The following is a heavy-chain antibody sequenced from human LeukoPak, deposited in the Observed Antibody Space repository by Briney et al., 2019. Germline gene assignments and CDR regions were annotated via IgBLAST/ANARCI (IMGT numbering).Heavy chain of an antibody. CDR1: GGSFSGYY. J-gene: IGHJ4*02. CDR3: ATPPLYDSSGYYPY. D-gene: IGHD3-22*01. CDR2: IYHSGST. V-gene: IGHV4-34*01. Sequence: ASETLSLTCAVYGGSFSGYYWSWIRQPPGKGLEWIGEIYHSGSTNYNPSLKSRVTISVDTSKNQFSLKLSSVTAADTAVYYCATPPLYDSSGYYPYWGQGTLVTVSS.